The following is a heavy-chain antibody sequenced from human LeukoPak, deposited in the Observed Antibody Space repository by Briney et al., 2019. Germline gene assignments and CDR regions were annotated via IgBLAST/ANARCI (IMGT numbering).Heavy chain of an antibody. V-gene: IGHV4-34*01. CDR3: ASHYYDSSGYYQKRYYFDY. CDR2: INHSGST. Sequence: PSETLSLTCAVYGGSFSGHYWSWIRQPPGKGLEWIGEINHSGSTNYNPSLKSRVTISVDTSKNQFSLKLSSVTAADTAVYYCASHYYDSSGYYQKRYYFDYWGQGTLVTVSS. CDR1: GGSFSGHY. J-gene: IGHJ4*02. D-gene: IGHD3-22*01.